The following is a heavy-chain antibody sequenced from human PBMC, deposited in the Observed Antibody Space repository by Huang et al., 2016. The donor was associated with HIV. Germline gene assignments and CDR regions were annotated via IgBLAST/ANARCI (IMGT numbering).Heavy chain of an antibody. CDR2: VNPKSGAT. J-gene: IGHJ5*02. D-gene: IGHD3-10*01. CDR3: ARAVVRGLIIRFDP. CDR1: GYIFTDYY. V-gene: IGHV1-2*02. Sequence: QVQLVQSGAEVKKPGASVKVSCRTSGYIFTDYYIHWVRQSPGQGLEWMGGVNPKSGATNQAQRVQCRLHMTTDTSTSAVYMELANLRSDDTAVYYCARAVVRGLIIRFDPWGQGTLVTVSS.